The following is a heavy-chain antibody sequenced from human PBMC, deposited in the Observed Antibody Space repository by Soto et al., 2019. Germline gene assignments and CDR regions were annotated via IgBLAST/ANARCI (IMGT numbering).Heavy chain of an antibody. D-gene: IGHD4-17*01. V-gene: IGHV1-69*13. J-gene: IGHJ4*02. CDR2: IIPIFGTA. Sequence: GASVKVSCKASGGTFSSYAISWVRQAPGQGLEWMGGIIPIFGTANYAQKFQGRVTITADESTSTAYMELSSLRSEDTAVYYCAREVYPYGYFDYWGQGTLVTVSS. CDR3: AREVYPYGYFDY. CDR1: GGTFSSYA.